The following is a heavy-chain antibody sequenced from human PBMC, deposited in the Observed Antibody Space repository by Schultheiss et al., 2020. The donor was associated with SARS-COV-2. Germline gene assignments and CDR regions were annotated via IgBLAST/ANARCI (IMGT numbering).Heavy chain of an antibody. CDR2: IIDGGTT. CDR1: GGSFSANY. J-gene: IGHJ6*02. CDR3: ARGGRGVGGMDV. V-gene: IGHV4-34*01. D-gene: IGHD1-26*01. Sequence: SETLSLTCAVYGGSFSANYWSWIRQPPGKGLEWIGTIIDGGTTYYNPSLKSRVTISADTSKNQLSLKLSSVTAADTAVYYCARGGRGVGGMDVWGQGTTVTVSS.